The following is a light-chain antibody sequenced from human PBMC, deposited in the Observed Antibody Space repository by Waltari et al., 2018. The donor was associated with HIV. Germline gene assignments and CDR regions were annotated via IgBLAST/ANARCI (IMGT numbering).Light chain of an antibody. CDR3: QAWDSSTCV. CDR1: NLGDKY. CDR2: QDT. V-gene: IGLV3-1*01. Sequence: SYDLTQPPSVSVSPGQPANITCSGDNLGDKYACWYQRKPGQSPVLVIYQDTKRPSGFPERFSGSNSGNPASLTISGTQAMDEADYYCQAWDSSTCVFGGGTKLTVL. J-gene: IGLJ2*01.